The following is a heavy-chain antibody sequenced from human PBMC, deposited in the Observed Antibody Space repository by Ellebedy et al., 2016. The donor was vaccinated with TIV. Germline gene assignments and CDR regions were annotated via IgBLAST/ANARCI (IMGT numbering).Heavy chain of an antibody. CDR2: INSDGSST. Sequence: PGGSLRLSCAASGFTFSNFWMHWVRQGPGKGLVWVSRINSDGSSTSYADSVEGRFTISRDNAKNTLYLQMNSLRAEDTAVYYCAREASLDYGGDYFDYWGQGILVTVSS. V-gene: IGHV3-74*01. CDR3: AREASLDYGGDYFDY. CDR1: GFTFSNFW. D-gene: IGHD4-23*01. J-gene: IGHJ4*02.